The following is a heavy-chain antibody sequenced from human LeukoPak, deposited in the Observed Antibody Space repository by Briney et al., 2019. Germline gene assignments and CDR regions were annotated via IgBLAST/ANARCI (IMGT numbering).Heavy chain of an antibody. Sequence: PGGSLRLSCEVSGFTVSRYRMHWVRQGPGKGLMWVSMTNRDGGTTTYADFVKGRFTMSRDNSKNTVFLQMNSLGVEDTGVYYCARASGYLNDLDYWGQGTAVTVSS. CDR1: GFTVSRYR. V-gene: IGHV3-74*03. J-gene: IGHJ4*02. CDR3: ARASGYLNDLDY. D-gene: IGHD3-3*01. CDR2: TNRDGGTT.